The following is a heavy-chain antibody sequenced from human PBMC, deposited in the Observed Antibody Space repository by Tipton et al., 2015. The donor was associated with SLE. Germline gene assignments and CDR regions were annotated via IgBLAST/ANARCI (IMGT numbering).Heavy chain of an antibody. Sequence: QSGAEVKKPGATVKISCKVSGYTFTDYYMHWVQQAPGKGLEWMGLVDPEDGETIYAEKFQGRVTITADTSTATAYMELSSLRSEDTAVYYCATLPSWIHSMAPGACDIWGQGTMVTVSS. CDR2: VDPEDGET. CDR3: ATLPSWIHSMAPGACDI. V-gene: IGHV1-69-2*01. CDR1: GYTFTDYY. D-gene: IGHD5-18*01. J-gene: IGHJ3*02.